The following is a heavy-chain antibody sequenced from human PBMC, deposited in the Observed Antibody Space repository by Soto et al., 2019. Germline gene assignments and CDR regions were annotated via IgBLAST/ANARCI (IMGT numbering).Heavy chain of an antibody. D-gene: IGHD5-12*01. CDR2: ISASDDRT. V-gene: IGHV3-23*01. Sequence: EVHLLVSGGGSAQPGGSLRLSCEVSGFTLTNYAMSWVRQTPGKGLEWVSQISASDDRTYYADSVKGRFTISKDFSKNTLFLQMNSLRGEDSAVYYCEGSWTWGQGTMVTVSS. J-gene: IGHJ3*01. CDR1: GFTLTNYA. CDR3: EGSWT.